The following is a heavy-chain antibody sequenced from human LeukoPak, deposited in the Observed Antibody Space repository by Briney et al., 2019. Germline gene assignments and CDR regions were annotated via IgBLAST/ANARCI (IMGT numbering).Heavy chain of an antibody. Sequence: ASVKVSCKASGYTFTGYYMHWVRQAPGQGLEWMGWINPNSGGTNYAQKFQRRVTLTGDASINTAYMELSRLRSDDTAVYYCARISRLWELLPEAYHFNYWGQGTLVTVSS. CDR1: GYTFTGYY. V-gene: IGHV1-2*02. CDR2: INPNSGGT. J-gene: IGHJ4*02. CDR3: ARISRLWELLPEAYHFNY. D-gene: IGHD1-26*01.